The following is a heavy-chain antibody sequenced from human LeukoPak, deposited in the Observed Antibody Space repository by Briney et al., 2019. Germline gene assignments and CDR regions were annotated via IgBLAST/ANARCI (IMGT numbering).Heavy chain of an antibody. V-gene: IGHV3-30*02. CDR2: IRYHGSDK. Sequence: GGSLRLSCAASGFTFSGSGMHWVRQAPGKGLEWVAFIRYHGSDKFYADSVKGRFTISRDNSKNTLYLQMNSLRPEDTSVYYCARSPTSWYFDYWGQGTLVTVSS. CDR1: GFTFSGSG. CDR3: ARSPTSWYFDY. J-gene: IGHJ4*02. D-gene: IGHD2-2*01.